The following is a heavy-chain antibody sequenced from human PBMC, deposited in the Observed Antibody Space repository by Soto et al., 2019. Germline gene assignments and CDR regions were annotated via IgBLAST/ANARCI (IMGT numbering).Heavy chain of an antibody. V-gene: IGHV3-9*01. CDR1: GLTFDNYA. J-gene: IGHJ4*02. Sequence: LRLSCAASGLTFDNYAMHWVRQAPGKGLEWVSGISWNSNTIAYADSVKGRFTISRDNAKNSLYLQMNSLRAEDTAFYYCAKDTGPNWGQGTLVTVS. CDR2: ISWNSNTI. CDR3: AKDTGPN.